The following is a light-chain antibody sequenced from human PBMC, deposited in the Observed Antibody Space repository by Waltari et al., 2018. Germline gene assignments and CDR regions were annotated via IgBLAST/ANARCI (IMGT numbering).Light chain of an antibody. CDR1: FSNIGTSYD. CDR2: GNN. J-gene: IGLJ2*01. V-gene: IGLV1-40*01. CDR3: QSYDNSLNAVI. Sequence: QSVLTQPPSVSGAPGQRVTISCTGSFSNIGTSYDVHWYRQVPGTAPKLLIYGNNNRPAVVPDRVSGSKSGTSASLAITVLQAEDEADYFCQSYDNSLNAVIFGGGTKLTVL.